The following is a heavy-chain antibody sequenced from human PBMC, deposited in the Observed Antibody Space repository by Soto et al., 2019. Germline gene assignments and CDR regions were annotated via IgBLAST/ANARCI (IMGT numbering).Heavy chain of an antibody. Sequence: GGSLRLSCAASGFTFSNYWTHWVRQAPGKGLVWVSRINGDGSTTTYADFVKGRFTISRDNAKNTLYLQMDSLGADDTAVYYCTRGGSSATYWGLFDYWGQAALVTVSS. CDR3: TRGGSSATYWGLFDY. V-gene: IGHV3-74*01. J-gene: IGHJ4*02. D-gene: IGHD7-27*01. CDR2: INGDGSTT. CDR1: GFTFSNYW.